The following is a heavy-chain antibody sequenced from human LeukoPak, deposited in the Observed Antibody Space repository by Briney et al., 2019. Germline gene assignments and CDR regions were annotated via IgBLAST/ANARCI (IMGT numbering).Heavy chain of an antibody. Sequence: SETLSLTCTLSGASFTSGTYYLSWIRQPAGKGLEWIGRIHTSGITHYNPSLKSRVTISVDTSNTQFSLKLDSVTAADTAVYYCARDNSYGHYGPFDYWGQGTLVPVSS. CDR3: ARDNSYGHYGPFDY. CDR1: GASFTSGTYY. J-gene: IGHJ4*02. D-gene: IGHD4-17*01. V-gene: IGHV4-61*02. CDR2: IHTSGIT.